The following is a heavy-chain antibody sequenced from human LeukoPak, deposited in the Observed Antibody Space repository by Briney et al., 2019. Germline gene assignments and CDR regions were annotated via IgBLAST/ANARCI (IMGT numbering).Heavy chain of an antibody. Sequence: GASVKVSCKASGYTFTSYAMHWVRQAPGQRLEWMGWINAGNGNTKYSQKFQGRVTITRDTSASTAYMELSSLRSEDTAVYYCAREGVGGQQLVFDIWGQGTMVTVSS. CDR1: GYTFTSYA. CDR3: AREGVGGQQLVFDI. V-gene: IGHV1-3*01. CDR2: INAGNGNT. J-gene: IGHJ3*02. D-gene: IGHD6-13*01.